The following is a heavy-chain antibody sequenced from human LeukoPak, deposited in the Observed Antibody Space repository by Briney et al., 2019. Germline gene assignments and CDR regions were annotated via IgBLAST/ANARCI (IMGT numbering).Heavy chain of an antibody. J-gene: IGHJ4*02. CDR1: GFTFSSYG. D-gene: IGHD6-13*01. Sequence: GGTLRLSCAASGFTFSSYGMSWVRQAPGKGLEWVANIKQDGSEKYYVDSVKGRFTISRDNAKNSLYLQMNSLRAEDTAVYYCAREGIAAAGTAFDYWGQGTLVTVSS. V-gene: IGHV3-7*01. CDR2: IKQDGSEK. CDR3: AREGIAAAGTAFDY.